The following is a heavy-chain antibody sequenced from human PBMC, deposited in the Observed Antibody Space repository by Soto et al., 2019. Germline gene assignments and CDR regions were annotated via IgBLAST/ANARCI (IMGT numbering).Heavy chain of an antibody. CDR3: ARGGDYVPQYYYYYYMDV. CDR1: GFTFSSYG. Sequence: GGSLRLSCAASGFTFSSYGMHWVRQAPGKGLEWVAVIWYDGSNKYYADSVKGRFTISRDNSKNTLYLQMNSLRAEDTAVYYCARGGDYVPQYYYYYYMDVWGKGTTVTVSS. V-gene: IGHV3-33*01. CDR2: IWYDGSNK. D-gene: IGHD4-17*01. J-gene: IGHJ6*03.